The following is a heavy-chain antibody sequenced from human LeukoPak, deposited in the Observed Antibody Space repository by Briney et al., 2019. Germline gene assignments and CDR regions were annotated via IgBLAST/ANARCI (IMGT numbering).Heavy chain of an antibody. J-gene: IGHJ4*02. Sequence: PSQTLSLTCTVSGGSISSGGYYWSWIRQHPGKGLEWTGYIYYSGSTYYNPSLKSRLTISVDTSKNQFSLKLSSVTAADTAVYYCARDRAWNYFDYWGQGTLVTVSS. D-gene: IGHD3-3*01. V-gene: IGHV4-31*03. CDR2: IYYSGST. CDR1: GGSISSGGYY. CDR3: ARDRAWNYFDY.